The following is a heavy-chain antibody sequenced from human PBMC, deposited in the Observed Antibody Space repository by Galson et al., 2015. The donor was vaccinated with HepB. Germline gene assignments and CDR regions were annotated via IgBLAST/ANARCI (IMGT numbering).Heavy chain of an antibody. CDR2: ISSSSSYI. V-gene: IGHV3-21*01. CDR1: GFTFSSYS. D-gene: IGHD3-3*01. CDR3: ARSGGKYYDFWSGYYDY. J-gene: IGHJ4*02. Sequence: SLRLSCAASGFTFSSYSMNWVRQAPGKGLEWVSSISSSSSYIYCADSVKGRFTISRDNAKNSLYLQMNSLRAEDTAVYYCARSGGKYYDFWSGYYDYWGQGTLVTVSS.